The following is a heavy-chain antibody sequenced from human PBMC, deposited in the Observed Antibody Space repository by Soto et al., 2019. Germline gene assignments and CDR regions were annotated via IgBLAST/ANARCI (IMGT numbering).Heavy chain of an antibody. CDR2: INHSGST. D-gene: IGHD7-27*01. CDR1: GGSFSGYY. J-gene: IGHJ4*02. Sequence: QVQLQQWGAGLLKPSETLSLTCAVYGGSFSGYYWSWIRQPPGKGLEWIGEINHSGSTNYNPSLKSRVTISVDTSKNQFSLKLSSVTAADTAVYYCARGWGRISDYWGQGALVAFSS. CDR3: ARGWGRISDY. V-gene: IGHV4-34*01.